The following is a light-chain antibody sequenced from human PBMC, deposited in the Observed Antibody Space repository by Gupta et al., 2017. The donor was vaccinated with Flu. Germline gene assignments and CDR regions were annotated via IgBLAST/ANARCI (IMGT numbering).Light chain of an antibody. CDR3: QQYYTTPYS. J-gene: IGKJ2*03. V-gene: IGKV4-1*01. CDR2: WAS. Sequence: IVMTQSPDSLAVSLGERATLSCKSSQSVLYSSNNKNFLAWYQQKPGQPPRLLIYWASTRESGVPDRISGSGSGTHFTLTISSLQAEDVAVYYCQQYYTTPYSFGQGTKLEIK. CDR1: QSVLYSSNNKNF.